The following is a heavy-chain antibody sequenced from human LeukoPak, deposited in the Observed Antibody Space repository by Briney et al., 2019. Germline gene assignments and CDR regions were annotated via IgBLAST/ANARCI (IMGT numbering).Heavy chain of an antibody. CDR3: ARDAVLSYNWKVNWFDP. CDR1: GYTFTGYY. D-gene: IGHD1-1*01. V-gene: IGHV1-2*02. CDR2: INPNSGGT. Sequence: ASVKVSCKASGYTFTGYYMHWVRQAPGQGLEWMGWINPNSGGTNYAQKFQGRVTMTRDTSISTAYMELSRLRSDDTAVYYCARDAVLSYNWKVNWFDPWGQGTLVTVSS. J-gene: IGHJ5*02.